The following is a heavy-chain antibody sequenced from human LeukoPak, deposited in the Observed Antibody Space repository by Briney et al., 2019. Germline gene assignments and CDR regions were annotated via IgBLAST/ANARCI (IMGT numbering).Heavy chain of an antibody. Sequence: SVKVSCKASGGTFSSYAISWVRQAPGQGLEWRGRIIPILGIANYAQKFQGRVTITADKSTSTAYMELRSLRSDDTAVYYCARGDYNNYFDYWGQGTLVTVSS. CDR1: GGTFSSYA. V-gene: IGHV1-69*04. CDR2: IIPILGIA. J-gene: IGHJ4*02. D-gene: IGHD4-4*01. CDR3: ARGDYNNYFDY.